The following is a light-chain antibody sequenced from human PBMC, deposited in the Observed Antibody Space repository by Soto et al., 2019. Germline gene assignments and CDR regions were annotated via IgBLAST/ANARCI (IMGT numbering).Light chain of an antibody. CDR3: QQYHNWPIT. J-gene: IGKJ5*01. CDR1: QSVSGR. V-gene: IGKV3-11*01. Sequence: EIVLTQSPATLSLSPGERATLSCRASQSVSGRLAWYQQKPGQAPRLLIYDASNRATGIPARFSGSGSGTDFTLTISSLEPEDFAVYYCQQYHNWPITFGQGTRLE. CDR2: DAS.